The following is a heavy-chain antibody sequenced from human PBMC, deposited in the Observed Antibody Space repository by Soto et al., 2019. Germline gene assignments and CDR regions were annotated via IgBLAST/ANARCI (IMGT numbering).Heavy chain of an antibody. Sequence: GGSLRLSCAASGFTFSSYSMNWVRQAPGKGLEWVSYISSSSTIYYADSVKGRFTISRDNAKNSLYLQMNSLRAEDTAVYYCARDHQFRDYYYYYYMDVWGKGTTVTVSS. CDR3: ARDHQFRDYYYYYYMDV. CDR1: GFTFSSYS. CDR2: ISSSSTI. V-gene: IGHV3-48*01. J-gene: IGHJ6*03.